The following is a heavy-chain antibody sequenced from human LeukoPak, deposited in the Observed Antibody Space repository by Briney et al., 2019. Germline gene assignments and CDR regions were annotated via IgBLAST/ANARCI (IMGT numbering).Heavy chain of an antibody. J-gene: IGHJ6*03. CDR1: GFTFDDYG. D-gene: IGHD2-2*01. V-gene: IGHV3-20*04. Sequence: GGSLRLSCAASGFTFDDYGMSWVRQAPGKGLEWVSGINWNGGSTGYADSVKGRFTISRDNAKSSLYLQMNSLRAEDTALYYCARLGYCSSTSCPYYYYYMDVWGKGNTVTVSS. CDR2: INWNGGST. CDR3: ARLGYCSSTSCPYYYYYMDV.